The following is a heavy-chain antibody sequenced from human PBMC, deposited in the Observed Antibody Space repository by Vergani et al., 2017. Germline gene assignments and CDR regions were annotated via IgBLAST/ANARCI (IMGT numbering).Heavy chain of an antibody. Sequence: QVQLPESGPGLVKPSETLSLTCSVSGYSISRGYYWGWIRQPPGKGLEWIATVFHSGSAYYNPSLRRRVTISVETSKNQFSLRLTTLTAADTAVYYCARQFWVSQGVGAFETWGRGTEVSVSS. CDR2: VFHSGSA. J-gene: IGHJ3*02. D-gene: IGHD3-16*01. CDR1: GYSISRGYY. CDR3: ARQFWVSQGVGAFET. V-gene: IGHV4-38-2*02.